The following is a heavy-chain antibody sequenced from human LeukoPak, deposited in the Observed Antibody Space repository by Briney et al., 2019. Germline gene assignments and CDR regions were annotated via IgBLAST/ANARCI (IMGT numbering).Heavy chain of an antibody. CDR1: GFTFSSYG. J-gene: IGHJ4*02. CDR2: IWYDGSNK. D-gene: IGHD6-13*01. V-gene: IGHV3-33*01. CDR3: ARDNITSGSWDY. Sequence: GGSLRLSCAASGFTFSSYGMHGVRQAPGKGLEWVAVIWYDGSNKYYADSVKGRFTISRDNSKNTLYLQMNSLRAEDTAVYYCARDNITSGSWDYWGQGTLVTVSS.